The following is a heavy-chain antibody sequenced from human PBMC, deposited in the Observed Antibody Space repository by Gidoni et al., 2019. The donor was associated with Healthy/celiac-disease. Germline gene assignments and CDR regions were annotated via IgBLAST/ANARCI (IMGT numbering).Heavy chain of an antibody. CDR1: GGSISSSSYY. V-gene: IGHV4-39*02. CDR3: ARENRWYYYDSSGYPKGNWFDP. Sequence: QLQLQESGPGLVKPSETLSLTCTVSGGSISSSSYYWGWIRQPPGKGLEWIGSIYYSGSTYYNPSLKSRVTISVDTSKNQFSLKLSSVTAADTAVYYCARENRWYYYDSSGYPKGNWFDPWGQGTLVTVSS. CDR2: IYYSGST. D-gene: IGHD3-22*01. J-gene: IGHJ5*02.